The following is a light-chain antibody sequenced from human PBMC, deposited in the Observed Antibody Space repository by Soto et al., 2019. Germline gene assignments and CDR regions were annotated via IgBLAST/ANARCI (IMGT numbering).Light chain of an antibody. CDR3: QQRSSWQYT. CDR1: QSVSSY. CDR2: DAS. J-gene: IGKJ4*01. Sequence: EIVLTQSPATLSLSPGERATLSCRASQSVSSYLAWYQQKPGQAPRLLIYDASNRATGIPARFSGSGSGTAFTLTISSLAPEDFAVYYGQQRSSWQYTFGGGTKVEIK. V-gene: IGKV3-11*01.